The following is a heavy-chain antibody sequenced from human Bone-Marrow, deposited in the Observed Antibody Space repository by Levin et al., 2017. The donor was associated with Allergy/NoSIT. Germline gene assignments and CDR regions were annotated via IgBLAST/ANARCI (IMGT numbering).Heavy chain of an antibody. D-gene: IGHD1/OR15-1a*01. Sequence: SCAASGFSFNSNAMAWVRQAPGKGLEWVSSLSASGGSTYYADSVKGRFTISRDNSRTTLYLLMKNLRADDTAVYYCANWGEQPPPGRYWGRGNLVTVSS. CDR1: GFSFNSNA. J-gene: IGHJ4*02. CDR3: ANWGEQPPPGRY. CDR2: LSASGGST. V-gene: IGHV3-23*01.